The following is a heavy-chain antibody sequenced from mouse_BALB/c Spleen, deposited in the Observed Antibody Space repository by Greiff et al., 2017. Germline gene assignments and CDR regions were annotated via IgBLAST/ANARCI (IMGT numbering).Heavy chain of an antibody. CDR1: GFTFSSFG. CDR3: ARWDYGSRDYAMDY. Sequence: EVMLVESGGGLVQPGGSRKLSCAASGFTFSSFGMHWVRQAPEKGLEWVAYISSGSSTIYYADTVKGRFTISRDNPKNTLFLQMTSLRSEDTAMYYCARWDYGSRDYAMDYWGQGTSVTVSS. D-gene: IGHD1-1*01. V-gene: IGHV5-17*02. J-gene: IGHJ4*01. CDR2: ISSGSSTI.